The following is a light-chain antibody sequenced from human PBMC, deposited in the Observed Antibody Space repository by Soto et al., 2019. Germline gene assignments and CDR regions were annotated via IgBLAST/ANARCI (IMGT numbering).Light chain of an antibody. CDR2: EGS. J-gene: IGLJ2*01. CDR3: CSYAGGSTVV. CDR1: ISDVGSYNL. Sequence: QSALTQPASVSGSPGQSITISCTGTISDVGSYNLVSWYQQHPGKAPKLMIFEGSKRPSGVSNRFSGSKSGNTASLTISGLQAEDEADYYCCSYAGGSTVVFGGGTQLTVL. V-gene: IGLV2-23*01.